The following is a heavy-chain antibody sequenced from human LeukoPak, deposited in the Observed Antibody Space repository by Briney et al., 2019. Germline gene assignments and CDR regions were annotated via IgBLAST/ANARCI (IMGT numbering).Heavy chain of an antibody. J-gene: IGHJ4*02. CDR2: ISGSGGST. V-gene: IGHV3-23*01. CDR1: GFTSDSYG. CDR3: AREGVYSNGPFDY. Sequence: GGSLRLPCAASGFTSDSYGMSWVRQAPGKGLEWVSSISGSGGSTYNADSVKGRFTISRDNSKNTPYLQTNSLRAEDTAVYYCAREGVYSNGPFDYWGQGTRVTVSS. D-gene: IGHD4-11*01.